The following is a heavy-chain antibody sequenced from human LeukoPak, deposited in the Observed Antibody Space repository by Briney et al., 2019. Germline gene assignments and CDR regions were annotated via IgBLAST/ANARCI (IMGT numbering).Heavy chain of an antibody. CDR3: ATHCSGTACHRDY. D-gene: IGHD2-2*01. J-gene: IGHJ4*02. V-gene: IGHV3-30*02. Sequence: GGSLRLSCAASGFTFGSSAMHWVRQTPGKGLERVAFIQFDGSYKHYSDSVKGRFTISRDNSKNTLYLEMNSLRPEDTAVYYCATHCSGTACHRDYWGQGTLVTVSS. CDR2: IQFDGSYK. CDR1: GFTFGSSA.